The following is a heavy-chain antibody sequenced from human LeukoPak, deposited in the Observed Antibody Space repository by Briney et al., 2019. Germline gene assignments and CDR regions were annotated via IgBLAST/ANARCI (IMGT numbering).Heavy chain of an antibody. J-gene: IGHJ5*02. V-gene: IGHV4-59*10. Sequence: PSETLSLTCAVYGGSFSSYYWSWIRQPAGKGLEWIGRIYTSGSTNYNPSLKSRVTISVDTSKNQFSLKLSSVTAADTAVYDCALSAAGTGNWFDPWGQGTLVTVSS. CDR1: GGSFSSYY. CDR3: ALSAAGTGNWFDP. CDR2: IYTSGST. D-gene: IGHD6-13*01.